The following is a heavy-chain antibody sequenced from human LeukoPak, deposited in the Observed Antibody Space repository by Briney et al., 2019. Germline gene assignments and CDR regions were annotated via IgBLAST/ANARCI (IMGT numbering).Heavy chain of an antibody. V-gene: IGHV4-59*01. Sequence: PSETLSLTCTVSDDSISNYYWSWIRQPPGKGLEWIGYVHSSGRTNYNPSLKSRVTMSVDTSKNEFSLKLKSVTTADSAVYYCARSRDSSGHRTNWFDPWGQGTLVTVSS. D-gene: IGHD3-22*01. CDR2: VHSSGRT. CDR3: ARSRDSSGHRTNWFDP. J-gene: IGHJ5*02. CDR1: DDSISNYY.